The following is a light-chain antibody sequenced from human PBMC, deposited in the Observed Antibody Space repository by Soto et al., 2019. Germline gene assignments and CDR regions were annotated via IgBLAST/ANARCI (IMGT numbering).Light chain of an antibody. CDR2: DVT. Sequence: QSALTQPASVSGSPGQSITISCTGTSSDVGFYNHVSWYQQHPGKAPKLMISDVTNRPSVVSDRFSGSKSCNTASLTISGLQTDDEADYCSMSYTTIIIYVFGTGTKLTVL. J-gene: IGLJ1*01. CDR1: SSDVGFYNH. CDR3: MSYTTIIIYV. V-gene: IGLV2-14*01.